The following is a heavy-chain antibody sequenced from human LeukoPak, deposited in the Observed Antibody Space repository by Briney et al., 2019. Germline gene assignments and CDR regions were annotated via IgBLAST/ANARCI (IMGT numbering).Heavy chain of an antibody. Sequence: PGRSLRLSCAASGFTFSSYGMHWVRQAPGKGLEWVAVISYDGSNKYYADSVKGRFTISRDDSKSTLYLQMNSLRAEDTAVYYCANLLVGVPDYWGQGTLVTVSS. CDR2: ISYDGSNK. CDR3: ANLLVGVPDY. CDR1: GFTFSSYG. D-gene: IGHD1-26*01. V-gene: IGHV3-30*18. J-gene: IGHJ4*02.